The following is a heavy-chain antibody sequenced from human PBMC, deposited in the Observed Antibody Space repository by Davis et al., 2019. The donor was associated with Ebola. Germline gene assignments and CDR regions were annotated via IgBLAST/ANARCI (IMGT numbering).Heavy chain of an antibody. D-gene: IGHD1-26*01. V-gene: IGHV4-34*01. CDR1: GGSFRGYY. Sequence: MPSETLSPTCAVYGGSFRGYYWSWIRQPPGKGLEWIGEINHSGSTNYNPSLKSRVTISVDTSKNQFSLKLTSVTAADTAVYYCARRQWELHYYAMDVWGQGTTVTVSS. CDR3: ARRQWELHYYAMDV. CDR2: INHSGST. J-gene: IGHJ6*02.